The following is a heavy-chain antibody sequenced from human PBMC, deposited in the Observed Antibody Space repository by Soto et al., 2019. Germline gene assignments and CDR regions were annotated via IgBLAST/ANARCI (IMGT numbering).Heavy chain of an antibody. D-gene: IGHD6-6*01. V-gene: IGHV4-61*01. J-gene: IGHJ4*02. Sequence: QVQLQESGPGLVKPSETLSLTCTVSGGSVSSGSYYWSWIRQPPGKGLEWIGYIYYSGSTNYNPSLKSRVTISVDTSKNQFSPKLSSVTAADTAVYYCARGGSSQPVAYWGQGTLVTVSS. CDR1: GGSVSSGSYY. CDR2: IYYSGST. CDR3: ARGGSSQPVAY.